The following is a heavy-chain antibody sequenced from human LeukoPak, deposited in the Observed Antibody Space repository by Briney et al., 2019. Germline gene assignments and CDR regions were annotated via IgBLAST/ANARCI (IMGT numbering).Heavy chain of an antibody. V-gene: IGHV3-23*01. CDR1: GFTFSSYA. Sequence: GGSLRLSCAASGFTFSSYAMSWVRQAPGKGLEWVSAISGSGGSTYYADSVKGRFTISRDNSKNTLYLQMNSVRAEDTAVYYCAKDLNILTGYPYYFDYWGQGTLVTVSS. CDR3: AKDLNILTGYPYYFDY. D-gene: IGHD3-9*01. CDR2: ISGSGGST. J-gene: IGHJ4*02.